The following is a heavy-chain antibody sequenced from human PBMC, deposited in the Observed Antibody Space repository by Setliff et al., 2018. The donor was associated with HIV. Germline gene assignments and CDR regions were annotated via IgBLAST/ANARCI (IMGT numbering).Heavy chain of an antibody. Sequence: SETLSLTCTVSGDSISSGGYYWSWIRQPAGQGLEWIGRIYTSGNTNYNPSTNYNPSLKSRIAISLETSRNQFSLRVTSVTATDTAVYYCTRQSPVAVSAAFDIWGQGTMVTVSS. CDR1: GDSISSGGYY. D-gene: IGHD6-19*01. J-gene: IGHJ3*02. V-gene: IGHV4-61*02. CDR2: IYTSGNTNYNPST. CDR3: TRQSPVAVSAAFDI.